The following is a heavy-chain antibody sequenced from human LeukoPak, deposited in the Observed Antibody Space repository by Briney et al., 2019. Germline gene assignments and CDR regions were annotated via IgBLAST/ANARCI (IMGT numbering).Heavy chain of an antibody. Sequence: PSETLSLTCAVYGGSFSGYYWSWIRQPPGKGLEWIGEINHSGSTKYNPSLKSRVTISVDTSKNQFSLKLSSVTAADTAVYYCARSLSIAVAGAVYWGQGTLVTVSS. D-gene: IGHD6-19*01. CDR1: GGSFSGYY. CDR3: ARSLSIAVAGAVY. CDR2: INHSGST. J-gene: IGHJ4*02. V-gene: IGHV4-34*01.